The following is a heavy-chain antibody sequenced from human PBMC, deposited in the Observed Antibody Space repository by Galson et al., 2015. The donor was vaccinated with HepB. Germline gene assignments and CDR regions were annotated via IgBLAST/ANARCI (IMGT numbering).Heavy chain of an antibody. CDR3: ASLETRGMTTMPFDY. J-gene: IGHJ4*02. CDR2: ISYDGINK. Sequence: SLRLSCAASGFTFSNYAFHWVRQAPGKGLERVALISYDGINKYYADSLKGRFTISRDKSKNTLFLQMNNMRGEDTALYYCASLETRGMTTMPFDYWGQGTLVTVSS. CDR1: GFTFSNYA. V-gene: IGHV3-30-3*02. D-gene: IGHD5-24*01.